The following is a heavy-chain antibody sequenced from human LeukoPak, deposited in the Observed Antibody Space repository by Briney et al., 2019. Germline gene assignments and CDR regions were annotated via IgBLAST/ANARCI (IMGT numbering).Heavy chain of an antibody. V-gene: IGHV3-30*04. CDR1: GFTLSSYA. CDR3: ARGGGYCSSTSCSTPDY. D-gene: IGHD2-2*01. Sequence: GGSLRLSCAASGFTLSSYAMHWVRQALGKGLEWVAVISYDGGNNYYADSVKGRFTISRDNSKNTLYLQMNSLRGEDTAVYYCARGGGYCSSTSCSTPDYWGQGTLVTVSS. J-gene: IGHJ4*02. CDR2: ISYDGGNN.